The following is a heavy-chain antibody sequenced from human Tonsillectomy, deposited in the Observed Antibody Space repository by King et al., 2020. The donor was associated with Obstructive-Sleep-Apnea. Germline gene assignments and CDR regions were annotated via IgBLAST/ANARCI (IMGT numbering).Heavy chain of an antibody. CDR2: IYYSGST. D-gene: IGHD2-2*01. CDR1: GGSISSVGYY. CDR3: ARGAMTLGAFDI. J-gene: IGHJ3*02. V-gene: IGHV4-31*03. Sequence: QLQESGPGLVKPSQTLSLTCTVSGGSISSVGYYWSWIRQHPGKGLEWIGYIYYSGSTYYNPSLKSRVNISVDTPKNQFSLKLSSVTAADTAVYYCARGAMTLGAFDIWGQGTMVTVSS.